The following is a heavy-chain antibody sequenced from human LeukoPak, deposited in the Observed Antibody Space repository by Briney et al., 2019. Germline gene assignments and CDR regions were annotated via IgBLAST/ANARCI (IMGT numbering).Heavy chain of an antibody. Sequence: GGSLRLSCAASGFTVSSNYMSWVRQAPGKGLEWVSVIYSGGSTYYADSVRGGFTISRDNSKNTLYLQMNSLRAEDTAVYYCARVSAVGATNACDIWGQGTMVTVSS. J-gene: IGHJ3*02. CDR3: ARVSAVGATNACDI. CDR2: IYSGGST. CDR1: GFTVSSNY. V-gene: IGHV3-53*01. D-gene: IGHD1-26*01.